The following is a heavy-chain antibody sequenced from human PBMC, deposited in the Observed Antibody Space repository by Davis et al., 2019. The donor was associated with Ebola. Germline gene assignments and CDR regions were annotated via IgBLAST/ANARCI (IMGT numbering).Heavy chain of an antibody. Sequence: GGSLRLSCAASGFTFRTYEMNWVRQAPGKGLEWVAVIWYDGSNKYYADSVKGRFTISRDNSKNTLYLQMNSLRAEDTAVYYCAKGGYCSGGSCYSDYYYYGMDVWGQGTTVTVSS. CDR1: GFTFRTYE. CDR3: AKGGYCSGGSCYSDYYYYGMDV. CDR2: IWYDGSNK. D-gene: IGHD2-15*01. V-gene: IGHV3-33*06. J-gene: IGHJ6*02.